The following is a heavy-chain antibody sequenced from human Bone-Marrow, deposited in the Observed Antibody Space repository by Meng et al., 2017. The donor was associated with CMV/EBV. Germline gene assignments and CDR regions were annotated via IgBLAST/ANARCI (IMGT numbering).Heavy chain of an antibody. V-gene: IGHV3-20*03. D-gene: IGHD1-26*01. CDR3: AREQEWEPLGLNAFDI. CDR1: FTCDDYG. J-gene: IGHJ3*02. Sequence: FTCDDYGMSWVRQAPGKGLEGVSGINWNGGSTGYADSVKGRFTISRDNAKNSLYLQMNSLRAEDTALYYCAREQEWEPLGLNAFDIWGQGTMVTVSS. CDR2: INWNGGST.